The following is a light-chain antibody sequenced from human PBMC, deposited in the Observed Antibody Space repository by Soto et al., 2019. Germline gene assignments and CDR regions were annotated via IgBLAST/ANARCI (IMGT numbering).Light chain of an antibody. CDR3: MLIRHTPHT. V-gene: IGKV2-28*01. J-gene: IGKJ2*01. CDR1: QSLLNSDGNTY. CDR2: LSS. Sequence: DIVLTQSPLSLPVTPGEPASISCTSSQSLLNSDGNTYLNWYLQKPGQSPQLLIYLSSNRAAGVPDRFSGSGSGTGFTLKINRGEAEDVGVDYCMLIRHTPHTFGQGTGLEIK.